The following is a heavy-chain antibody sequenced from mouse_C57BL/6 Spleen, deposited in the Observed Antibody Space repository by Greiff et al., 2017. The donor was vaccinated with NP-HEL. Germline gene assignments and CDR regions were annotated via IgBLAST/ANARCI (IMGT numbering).Heavy chain of an antibody. CDR1: GFSFNTYA. V-gene: IGHV10-1*01. J-gene: IGHJ2*01. Sequence: EVKLMESGGGLVQPKGSLKLSCAASGFSFNTYAMNWVRQAPGKGLEWVARIRSKSNNYATYYADSVKDRFTISRDDSESMLYLQMNNLKTEDTAMYYCVRQGAQATYFDYWGQGTTLTVSS. CDR2: IRSKSNNYAT. CDR3: VRQGAQATYFDY. D-gene: IGHD3-2*02.